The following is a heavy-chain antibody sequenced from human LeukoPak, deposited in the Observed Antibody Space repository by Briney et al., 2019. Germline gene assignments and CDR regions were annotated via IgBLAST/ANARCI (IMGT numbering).Heavy chain of an antibody. CDR3: ARDGGSGSYYDY. V-gene: IGHV3-21*01. J-gene: IGHJ4*02. Sequence: GGSLRLSCAASGFTFSSYSMNWVCQAPGKGLEWVSSISSSSSYIYYADSVKGRFTISRDNAKNSLYLQMNSLRAEDTAVYYCARDGGSGSYYDYWGQGTLVTVSS. D-gene: IGHD3-10*01. CDR2: ISSSSSYI. CDR1: GFTFSSYS.